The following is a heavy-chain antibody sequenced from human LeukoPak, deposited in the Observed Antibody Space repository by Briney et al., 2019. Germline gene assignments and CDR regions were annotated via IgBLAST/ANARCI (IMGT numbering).Heavy chain of an antibody. Sequence: PETLSLTCTVSGGSINSSGYYWGWIRQPPGKGLEWVGFIFYSGSTYYNPSLKSRVTISIDTSKNQFSLKLSSVTAADTSVYYCANGGGYYFDYWGQGTLVTVFS. CDR3: ANGGGYYFDY. D-gene: IGHD3-16*01. CDR2: IFYSGST. J-gene: IGHJ4*02. V-gene: IGHV4-39*07. CDR1: GGSINSSGYY.